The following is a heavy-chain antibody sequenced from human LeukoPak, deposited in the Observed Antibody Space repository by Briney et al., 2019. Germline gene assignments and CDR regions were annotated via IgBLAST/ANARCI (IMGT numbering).Heavy chain of an antibody. V-gene: IGHV3-23*01. D-gene: IGHD3-9*01. J-gene: IGHJ4*02. Sequence: GGSLRLSCAASGFTFSSYAMSWVRQAPGKGLEWVSGISGSGGSTYSADSVKGRFTISRDNSKNTLYLQMNSVRVDDTALDYCAKEGGYFDWPFTFDYWGQGSLVTVSS. CDR3: AKEGGYFDWPFTFDY. CDR1: GFTFSSYA. CDR2: ISGSGGST.